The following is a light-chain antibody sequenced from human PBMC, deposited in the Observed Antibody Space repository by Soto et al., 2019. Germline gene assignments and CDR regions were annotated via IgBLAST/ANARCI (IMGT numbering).Light chain of an antibody. CDR1: QSVSRS. CDR2: NAD. V-gene: IGKV3-15*01. Sequence: EIVMTQSPATLSVSPGERATLSCRASQSVSRSLAWYQQTPGQPPRLLIYNADTRATGVPARFSGSGSGTEFTLTISSLQSEDFAVYYGQQYDNWPPWTFGQGTKVDIK. CDR3: QQYDNWPPWT. J-gene: IGKJ1*01.